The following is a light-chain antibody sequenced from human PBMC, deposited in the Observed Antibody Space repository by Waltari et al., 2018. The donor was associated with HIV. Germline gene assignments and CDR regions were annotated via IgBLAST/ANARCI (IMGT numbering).Light chain of an antibody. CDR1: QSVSSY. Sequence: EIVLTQSPATLSLSPGERATLSCRASQSVSSYLAWSQQKPGQAPRPLSYDASNRATGSPARFSGSGSGTDFTLTSSSVEPEDFAVYYCQQRSNWPPLTCGGGTKVEIK. CDR2: DAS. V-gene: IGKV3-11*01. CDR3: QQRSNWPPLT. J-gene: IGKJ4*01.